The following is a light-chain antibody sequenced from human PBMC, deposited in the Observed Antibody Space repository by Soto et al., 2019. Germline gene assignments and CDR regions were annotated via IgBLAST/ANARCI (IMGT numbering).Light chain of an antibody. CDR3: MQATHWPHT. CDR2: QVY. V-gene: IGKV2-30*01. Sequence: DVVLTQSPISLPGTLGQPASISCRSSQSLVFSDGDTYLNWFQQRPGQYPRRQIYQVYNRDSGVPDRFSGSATGTDFKLRINRVEAEHLGVYYCMQATHWPHTFGQGTKLDIE. J-gene: IGKJ2*01. CDR1: QSLVFSDGDTY.